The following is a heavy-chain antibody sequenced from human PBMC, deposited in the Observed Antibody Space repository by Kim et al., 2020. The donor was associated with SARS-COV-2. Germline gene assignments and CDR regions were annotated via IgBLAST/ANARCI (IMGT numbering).Heavy chain of an antibody. J-gene: IGHJ6*02. CDR3: ARDSMGGMDV. CDR2: YI. D-gene: IGHD2-2*01. Sequence: YISYEDTVKGRFTISRDNAKNSLYLQMNSLGAEDTAVYYCARDSMGGMDVWGQGTTVTVSS. V-gene: IGHV3-21*01.